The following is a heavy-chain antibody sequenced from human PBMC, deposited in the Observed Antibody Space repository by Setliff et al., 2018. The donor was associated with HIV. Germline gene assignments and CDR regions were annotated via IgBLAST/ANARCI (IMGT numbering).Heavy chain of an antibody. CDR2: VYFSGDA. Sequence: SETLSLTCTVSGAPIDRFFWSWIRQPPGMGLEWIGNVYFSGDATYNPSLKTRATISIQTSRSQFSLTLRSVTAADTATYYCARDLASSYFDFWGQGALVTVSS. CDR3: ARDLASSYFDF. CDR1: GAPIDRFF. D-gene: IGHD3-16*01. J-gene: IGHJ4*02. V-gene: IGHV4-59*01.